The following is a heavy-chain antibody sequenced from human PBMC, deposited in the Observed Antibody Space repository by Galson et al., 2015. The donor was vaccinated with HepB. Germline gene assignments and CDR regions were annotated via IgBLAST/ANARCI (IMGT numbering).Heavy chain of an antibody. V-gene: IGHV1-46*03. Sequence: SGAEVKKPGESLSISCKASGFTSYYIHWVRQAPGQGLEWMGIINPGGGSTTYAHKFQGRVAMTRDTSTSTVFMELSSLRSEDTAVYYCATKNKNAFDIWGRGTMVTVSS. J-gene: IGHJ3*02. CDR3: ATKNKNAFDI. CDR2: INPGGGST. CDR1: GFTSYY. D-gene: IGHD1/OR15-1a*01.